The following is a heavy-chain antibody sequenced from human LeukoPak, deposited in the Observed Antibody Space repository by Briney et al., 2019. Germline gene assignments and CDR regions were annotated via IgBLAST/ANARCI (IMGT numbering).Heavy chain of an antibody. Sequence: ASVKLSCKTSGYTFTSYPLTWVRQAPGQGLEWMGWITTYNGNTNYAQKLQGRVTITTDTSTSTAYMDLRGLRFDDTAVYFCARGYDYGDYVGDFDYWGQGTLVTVSS. CDR1: GYTFTSYP. CDR3: ARGYDYGDYVGDFDY. J-gene: IGHJ4*02. CDR2: ITTYNGNT. D-gene: IGHD4-17*01. V-gene: IGHV1-18*01.